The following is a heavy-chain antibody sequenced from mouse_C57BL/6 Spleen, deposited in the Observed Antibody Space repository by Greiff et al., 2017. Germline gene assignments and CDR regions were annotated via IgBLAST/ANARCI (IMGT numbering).Heavy chain of an antibody. D-gene: IGHD2-13*01. CDR3: ERGDGDYVLDY. V-gene: IGHV1-80*01. CDR2: IDPGDGDT. J-gene: IGHJ2*01. CDR1: GYAFSSYW. Sequence: VKLVESGAELVKPGASVKISCKASGYAFSSYWMNWVKQRPGKGLEWIGQIDPGDGDTNYNGKFKGKATLTADKSSSTDYMQLSSLTSEDSAVYFCERGDGDYVLDYWGQGTTLTVSS.